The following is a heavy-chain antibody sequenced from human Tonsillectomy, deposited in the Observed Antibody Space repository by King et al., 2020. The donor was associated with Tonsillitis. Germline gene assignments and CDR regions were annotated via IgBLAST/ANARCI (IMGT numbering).Heavy chain of an antibody. CDR2: IYYSGSI. CDR3: ARAPRQDNWNYVRWFDP. D-gene: IGHD3-10*02. CDR1: GDSISSGGYS. Sequence: QLQESGPGLVKPLQTLSLTCTVSGDSISSGGYSWNWIRQTPGKRLEWIGYIYYSGSIYYKSFLKSRLIISIDTSKNQFSLKVSSVTAADTAVYYCARAPRQDNWNYVRWFDPWGQGTLVTVSS. V-gene: IGHV4-30-4*07. J-gene: IGHJ5*02.